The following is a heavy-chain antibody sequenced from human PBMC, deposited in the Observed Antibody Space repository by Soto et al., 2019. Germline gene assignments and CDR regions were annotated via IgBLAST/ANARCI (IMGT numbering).Heavy chain of an antibody. D-gene: IGHD2-21*02. CDR2: ISAYNGNT. Sequence: GASVKVSSNASCYTFTRYGISGVRQAPLQGLEWMGWISAYNGNTNYAQKLQGRVTMTTDTSTSTAYMELRSLRSDDTAVYYCARDGPPYCGGDCYSDYWGQGTLVTVSS. V-gene: IGHV1-18*04. CDR3: ARDGPPYCGGDCYSDY. J-gene: IGHJ4*02. CDR1: CYTFTRYG.